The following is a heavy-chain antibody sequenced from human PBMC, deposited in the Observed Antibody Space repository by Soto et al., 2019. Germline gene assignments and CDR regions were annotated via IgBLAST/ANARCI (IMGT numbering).Heavy chain of an antibody. D-gene: IGHD6-6*01. V-gene: IGHV3-49*04. J-gene: IGHJ4*02. CDR2: IRNKAHRGTT. CDR3: TRGSMALYGY. CDR1: GFTFGDYA. Sequence: LSCTASGFTFGDYAMSWVRQAPGKGLEWISFIRNKAHRGTTKYAASVRGRFTISRADSKSIAYLQRNSLKTEDTAVYYCTRGSMALYGYWGQGTLVTVSS.